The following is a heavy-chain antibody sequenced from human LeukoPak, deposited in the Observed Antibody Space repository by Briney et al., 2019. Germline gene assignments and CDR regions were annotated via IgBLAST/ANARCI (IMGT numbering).Heavy chain of an antibody. D-gene: IGHD2-15*01. V-gene: IGHV1-18*01. Sequence: GASVKVSCKASGYTFTSYDINWVRQATGQGLEWMGWISAYNGNTNYAQKLQGRVTMTTDTSTSTAYMELRSLRSDDTAVYYCARAPTYCSGGSCYFPFDYWGQGTLVTVSS. CDR1: GYTFTSYD. CDR2: ISAYNGNT. CDR3: ARAPTYCSGGSCYFPFDY. J-gene: IGHJ4*02.